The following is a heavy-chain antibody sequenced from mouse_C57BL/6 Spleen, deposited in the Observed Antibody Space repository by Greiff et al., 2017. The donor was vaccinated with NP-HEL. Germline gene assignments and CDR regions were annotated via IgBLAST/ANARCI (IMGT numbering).Heavy chain of an antibody. V-gene: IGHV14-1*01. CDR1: GFNIKDYY. Sequence: EVQLQQSGAELVRPGASVKLSCTASGFNIKDYYMHWVKQRPEQGLEWIGRIDPEDGDTEYAPKFQGKATMTADTSSNTAYLQLSSLTSEDTAVYYCTRDYGLAWFAYWGQGTLVTVSA. J-gene: IGHJ3*01. CDR2: IDPEDGDT. D-gene: IGHD2-4*01. CDR3: TRDYGLAWFAY.